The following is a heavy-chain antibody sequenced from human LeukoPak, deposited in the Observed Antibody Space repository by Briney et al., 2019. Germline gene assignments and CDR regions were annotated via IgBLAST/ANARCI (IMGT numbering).Heavy chain of an antibody. D-gene: IGHD6-19*01. CDR2: IKSDGSIT. Sequence: GGSLRLFCVASGFTFSNYAMTWVRQAPGKGLEWVSHIKSDGSITTYADSVKGRFTVSRDSAKNTLYLQMNSLRVEDTAVYYCAKDSSGWYYFDYWGQRTLVTVSS. J-gene: IGHJ4*02. CDR1: GFTFSNYA. CDR3: AKDSSGWYYFDY. V-gene: IGHV3-23*01.